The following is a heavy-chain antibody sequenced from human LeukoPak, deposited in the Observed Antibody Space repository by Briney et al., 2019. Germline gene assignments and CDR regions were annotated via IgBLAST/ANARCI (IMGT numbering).Heavy chain of an antibody. CDR2: ISYDGSNK. D-gene: IGHD4-17*01. J-gene: IGHJ6*02. CDR3: TKTTVTTFVYYYYGMDV. Sequence: PGGSLRLSCAASGFTLSSYGMHWVRQAPGKGLEWVAVISYDGSNKYYADSVKGRFTISRDNSKNTLYLQMNSLRAEDTAVYYCTKTTVTTFVYYYYGMDVWGQGTTVTVSS. V-gene: IGHV3-30*18. CDR1: GFTLSSYG.